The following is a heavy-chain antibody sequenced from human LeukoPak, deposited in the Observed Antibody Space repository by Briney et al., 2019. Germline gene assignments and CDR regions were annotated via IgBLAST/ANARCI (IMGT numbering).Heavy chain of an antibody. CDR1: GGSISSYH. D-gene: IGHD1-26*01. CDR2: IYSSGSA. Sequence: SETLSLTCTVSGGSISSYHWTWIRQPAGKGLEWIGRIYSSGSANYNPSLKGRVTISVDTSKNQFSLSLSSVTAADTAVYYCARDSGSYQYLDYWGQGALVTVSS. J-gene: IGHJ4*02. V-gene: IGHV4-4*07. CDR3: ARDSGSYQYLDY.